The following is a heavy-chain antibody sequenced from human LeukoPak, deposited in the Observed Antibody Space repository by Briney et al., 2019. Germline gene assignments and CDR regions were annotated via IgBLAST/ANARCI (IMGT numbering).Heavy chain of an antibody. Sequence: SETLSLTCTVSGGSISSSSYYWGWIRQPPGKGLEWIGSIYYSGSTYYNPSLKSRVTISVDTSKNQFSLKLSSVTAADTAVYYCARVLPQCSSSRAHRGAQNWFGPWGQGTLVTVSS. J-gene: IGHJ5*02. V-gene: IGHV4-39*07. CDR1: GGSISSSSYY. D-gene: IGHD6-6*01. CDR2: IYYSGST. CDR3: ARVLPQCSSSRAHRGAQNWFGP.